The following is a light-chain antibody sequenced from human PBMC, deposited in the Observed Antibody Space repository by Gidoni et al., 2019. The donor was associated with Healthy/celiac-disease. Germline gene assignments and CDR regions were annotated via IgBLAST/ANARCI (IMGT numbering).Light chain of an antibody. V-gene: IGKV4-1*01. CDR3: QQYYSTPRT. J-gene: IGKJ1*01. Sequence: DIVMTQSPDSLAVSLGERATINCKSSQSVLYSSNNKNYLAWYQQKPGQPPKRLIYWASTRESGVPDRFSGSGSGRDFTLTISSLQAEDVAVYYCQQYYSTPRTFGQGTKVESK. CDR2: WAS. CDR1: QSVLYSSNNKNY.